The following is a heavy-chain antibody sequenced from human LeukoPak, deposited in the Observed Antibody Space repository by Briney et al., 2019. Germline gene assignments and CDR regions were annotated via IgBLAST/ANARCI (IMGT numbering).Heavy chain of an antibody. CDR3: ARDMSLSGSSSWYYFDY. CDR1: VGSISSGGYS. Sequence: PSETLSLTCAVSVGSISSGGYSWNWIRQPPGKGLGWIGYIHYSGSTYYHPSLKSRVTISVDTSKNQFSLKLSSVTAADTAVYYCARDMSLSGSSSWYYFDYWGQGTLVTVSS. J-gene: IGHJ4*02. D-gene: IGHD6-13*01. V-gene: IGHV4-30-4*07. CDR2: IHYSGST.